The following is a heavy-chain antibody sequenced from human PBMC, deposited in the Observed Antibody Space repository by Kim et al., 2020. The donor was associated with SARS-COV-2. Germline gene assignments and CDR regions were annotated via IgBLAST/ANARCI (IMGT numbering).Heavy chain of an antibody. D-gene: IGHD2-15*01. CDR3: ARGGGSTASCQDFDY. Sequence: PSLKSRVTMSIDTSKNQFSLKLISVTAADTAMYYCARGGGSTASCQDFDYWGQGILVTVSS. V-gene: IGHV4-59*09. J-gene: IGHJ4*02.